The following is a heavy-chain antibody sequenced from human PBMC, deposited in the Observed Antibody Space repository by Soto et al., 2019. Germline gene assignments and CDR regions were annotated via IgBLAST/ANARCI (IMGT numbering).Heavy chain of an antibody. CDR1: GGTFSSYA. CDR2: IIPIFGTA. D-gene: IGHD6-13*01. Sequence: GASVKVSCKASGGTFSSYAISWVRQAPGQGLEWMGGIIPIFGTANYAQKFQGRVTITADKSTSTAYMELSSLRSEDTAVYYCASVQSSSWKGYLQHWGQGTLVTVSS. CDR3: ASVQSSSWKGYLQH. V-gene: IGHV1-69*06. J-gene: IGHJ1*01.